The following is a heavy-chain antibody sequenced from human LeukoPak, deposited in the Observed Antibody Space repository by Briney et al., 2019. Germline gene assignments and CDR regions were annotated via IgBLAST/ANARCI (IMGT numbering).Heavy chain of an antibody. J-gene: IGHJ3*02. Sequence: GGSLRLSCAASAFTFSSYWMSWVRQAPGKGLEWVANIKQDGSEKYDVDSVKGRFTISRDNAKSSLYLQMNSLRAEDTAVYYCARDSLQGAFFDIRGQGTMVTVSS. CDR2: IKQDGSEK. CDR3: ARDSLQGAFFDI. CDR1: AFTFSSYW. D-gene: IGHD1-26*01. V-gene: IGHV3-7*04.